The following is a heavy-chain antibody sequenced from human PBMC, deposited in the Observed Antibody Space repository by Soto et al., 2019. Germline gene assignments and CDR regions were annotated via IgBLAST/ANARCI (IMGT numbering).Heavy chain of an antibody. J-gene: IGHJ4*02. CDR2: ISSNSAYI. V-gene: IGHV3-21*01. Sequence: GGSLRLSCVASGFTFRSFTMNWVRQAPGKGLEWVSTISSNSAYIYYTDALRGRCTTSRDNAKNTLHLQMNSLRAEDTAVYYCTRRDPIAVATTDGDSWGQGTLVTVSS. D-gene: IGHD6-19*01. CDR1: GFTFRSFT. CDR3: TRRDPIAVATTDGDS.